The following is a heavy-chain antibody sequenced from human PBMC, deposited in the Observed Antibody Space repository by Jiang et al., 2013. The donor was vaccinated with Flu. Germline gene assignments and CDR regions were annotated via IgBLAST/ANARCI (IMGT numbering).Heavy chain of an antibody. CDR1: GYSFTTYC. D-gene: IGHD3-16*02. Sequence: QSGSELKKPGASVKISCKTSGYSFTTYCINWVRQAPGQGLEWMGWINPNTGSPIYAQGFTGRFVFSLDTSVGTAYLQINNLEAEDTAVYFCARRSPTDYWGQGTLVTVSS. CDR2: INPNTGSP. J-gene: IGHJ4*02. V-gene: IGHV7-4-1*02. CDR3: ARRSPTDY.